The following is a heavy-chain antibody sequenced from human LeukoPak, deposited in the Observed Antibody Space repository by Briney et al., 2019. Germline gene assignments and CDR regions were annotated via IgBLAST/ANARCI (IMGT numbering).Heavy chain of an antibody. D-gene: IGHD5-18*01. V-gene: IGHV3-9*01. CDR1: GFTFDDYA. Sequence: PGGSLRLSCAASGFTFDDYAMHWVRQAPGKGLEWVSGISWNSGSIGYADSVKGRFTISRDNAKNSLYLQMNSLRAEDTALYYCVKDATTLVKYFDYWGQGPRSPSPQ. J-gene: IGHJ4*02. CDR3: VKDATTLVKYFDY. CDR2: ISWNSGSI.